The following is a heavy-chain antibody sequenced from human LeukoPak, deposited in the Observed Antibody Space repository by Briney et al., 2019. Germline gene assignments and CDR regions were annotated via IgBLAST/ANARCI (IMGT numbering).Heavy chain of an antibody. V-gene: IGHV3-7*01. D-gene: IGHD1-26*01. CDR2: IKQDGSEK. J-gene: IGHJ4*02. CDR1: GFTFSSYW. CDR3: ARIWEGTRGSYYRHFDY. Sequence: GRSLRLSCAASGFTFSSYWMSWVRQAPGKGLEWVANIKQDGSEKYYVDSVKGRFTISRDNAKNSLYLQMNSLRAEDTAVYYCARIWEGTRGSYYRHFDYWGQGTLVTVSS.